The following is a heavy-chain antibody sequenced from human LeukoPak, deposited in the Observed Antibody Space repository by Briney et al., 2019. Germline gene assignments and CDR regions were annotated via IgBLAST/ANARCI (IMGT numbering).Heavy chain of an antibody. V-gene: IGHV4-39*07. J-gene: IGHJ6*03. CDR1: GGSISSYY. D-gene: IGHD6-19*01. Sequence: SETLSLTCTVSGGSISSYYWGWIRQPPGKGLEWIGSIYYSGSTYYNPSLKSRVTISVDKSKNQFSLKLSSVTAADTAMYYCARDGGSSGWYREGYYMDVWGKGTTVTVSS. CDR2: IYYSGST. CDR3: ARDGGSSGWYREGYYMDV.